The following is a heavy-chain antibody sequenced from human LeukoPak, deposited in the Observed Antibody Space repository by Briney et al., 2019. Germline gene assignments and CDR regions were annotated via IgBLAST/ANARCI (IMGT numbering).Heavy chain of an antibody. D-gene: IGHD4-23*01. V-gene: IGHV4-4*09. Sequence: SETLSLTCTVPDGSISNSLWNWVRQPPGKGLEWIAYIHTSGSTNYNPAFKSRVTLSVDTSKSQFSLRLDSVTASDTAVYYCANSYDGKIVPFDNWGQGTLVTVSS. CDR2: IHTSGST. J-gene: IGHJ4*02. CDR1: DGSISNSL. CDR3: ANSYDGKIVPFDN.